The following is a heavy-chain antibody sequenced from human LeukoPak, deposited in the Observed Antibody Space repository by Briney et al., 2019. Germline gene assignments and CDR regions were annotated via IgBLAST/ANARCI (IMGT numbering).Heavy chain of an antibody. CDR3: ARGWFGFWHNSYLDDNAFDV. Sequence: SETLSLTCAVYSGSFSGYSWNWIRQPPGKGLEWIGEINQSGRTNYNPSLKSRVTISVDPSKNQISLNLSFVTATDTAVYYCARGWFGFWHNSYLDDNAFDVWGPGTMVTVSS. V-gene: IGHV4-34*01. J-gene: IGHJ3*01. D-gene: IGHD3-10*01. CDR2: INQSGRT. CDR1: SGSFSGYS.